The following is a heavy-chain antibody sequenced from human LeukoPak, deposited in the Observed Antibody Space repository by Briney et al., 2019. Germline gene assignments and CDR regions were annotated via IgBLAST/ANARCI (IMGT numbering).Heavy chain of an antibody. V-gene: IGHV3-74*01. J-gene: IGHJ4*02. D-gene: IGHD3-10*02. CDR3: AKARDYYVIAEYYFDH. CDR2: VKGDGSEI. Sequence: GGSLRLSCAASGFTFSTYWMHWVRQPPGKGLVWVSRVKGDGSEISYADSVKGRFTISRDNSKNTLYLQMNTLRAEDTAIYYCAKARDYYVIAEYYFDHWGQGTLVTVSS. CDR1: GFTFSTYW.